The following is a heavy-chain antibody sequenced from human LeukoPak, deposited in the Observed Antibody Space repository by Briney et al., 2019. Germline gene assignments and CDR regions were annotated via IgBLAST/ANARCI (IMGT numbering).Heavy chain of an antibody. V-gene: IGHV4-59*03. CDR1: GGSISGSY. Sequence: SETLSLTCAVSGGSISGSYWTWIRQPPGKGLEFIGQIHYSGSTDYNPSLKSRITMSVDTSKNQFFLSLNSVTAADTAVYYCAKFGLYYNMDVWGQGTTVTVSS. J-gene: IGHJ6*02. CDR2: IHYSGST. CDR3: AKFGLYYNMDV. D-gene: IGHD3-16*01.